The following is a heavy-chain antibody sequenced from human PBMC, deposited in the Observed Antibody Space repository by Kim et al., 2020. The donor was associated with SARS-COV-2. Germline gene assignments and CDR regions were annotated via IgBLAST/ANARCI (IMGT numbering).Heavy chain of an antibody. V-gene: IGHV4-31*03. CDR1: GGSISSGGYY. CDR2: IYYSGST. J-gene: IGHJ4*02. D-gene: IGHD3-10*01. Sequence: SETLSLTCTVSGGSISSGGYYWSWIRQHPGKGLEWIGYIYYSGSTYYNPSLKSRVTISVDTSKNQFSPKLSSVTAADTAVYYCARVGSRKWFGELLHIDYWGQGTLVTVSS. CDR3: ARVGSRKWFGELLHIDY.